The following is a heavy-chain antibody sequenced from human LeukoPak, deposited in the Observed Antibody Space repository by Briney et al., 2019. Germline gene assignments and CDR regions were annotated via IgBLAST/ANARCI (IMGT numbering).Heavy chain of an antibody. J-gene: IGHJ3*02. CDR2: ISNSGLTI. D-gene: IGHD6-19*01. CDR1: GFTFSGYY. V-gene: IGHV3-11*01. Sequence: GGSLRLSCAASGFTFSGYYMSWIRQAPGKGLEWLSYISNSGLTIHYADSVKGRFTISRDNAKNTLPLQMNSLRAEDTAVYYCARDPSFLKVAMDDDGFDIWGQGTMVTVSS. CDR3: ARDPSFLKVAMDDDGFDI.